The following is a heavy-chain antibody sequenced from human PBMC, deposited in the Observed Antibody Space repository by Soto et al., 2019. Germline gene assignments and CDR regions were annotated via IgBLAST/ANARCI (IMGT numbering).Heavy chain of an antibody. J-gene: IGHJ5*02. D-gene: IGHD5-12*01. CDR2: IREKANSYAT. CDR1: GFAFSGSA. Sequence: PGGSLRLSCAASGFAFSGSAVHWVRQASGKGLEWVGRIREKANSYATAYAASLKGRFTVSRDDSKNTAYLQMNSLKTEDTAIYYCAKVREIVGLNWFDPWGQGTLVTVSS. CDR3: AKVREIVGLNWFDP. V-gene: IGHV3-73*01.